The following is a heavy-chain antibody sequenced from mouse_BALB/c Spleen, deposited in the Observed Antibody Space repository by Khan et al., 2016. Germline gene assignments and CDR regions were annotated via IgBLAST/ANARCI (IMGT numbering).Heavy chain of an antibody. CDR3: ARMGYYYVMDY. V-gene: IGHV2-6*02. CDR2: IWSDGST. CDR1: GFSLISYG. Sequence: QMQLVESGPGLVAPSQSLSITCTVSGFSLISYGVHWVRQPPGKGLEWLVVIWSDGSTTYNSALKSRRSISKDNYNRQVLLKMNSRQSDDTAMYYCARMGYYYVMDYWGQGTSVTVSS. D-gene: IGHD4-1*01. J-gene: IGHJ4*01.